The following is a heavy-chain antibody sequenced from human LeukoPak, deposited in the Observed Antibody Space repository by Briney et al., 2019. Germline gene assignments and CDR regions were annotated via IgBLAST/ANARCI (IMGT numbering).Heavy chain of an antibody. Sequence: GGSLRLSCAASGFTFSSYSMNWVRQAPGKGLEWVSFIGSGGASRSYADSVKGRFTISRDNAKNSLYLHMSSLRAEDTAVYYCGRACSSTTCGSSGGVYAVDIWGQGTMVTVSS. CDR3: GRACSSTTCGSSGGVYAVDI. J-gene: IGHJ3*02. CDR2: IGSGGASR. CDR1: GFTFSSYS. D-gene: IGHD2-2*01. V-gene: IGHV3-21*01.